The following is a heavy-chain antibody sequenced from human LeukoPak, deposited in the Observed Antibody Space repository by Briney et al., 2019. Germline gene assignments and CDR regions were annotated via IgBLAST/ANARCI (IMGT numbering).Heavy chain of an antibody. D-gene: IGHD4-17*01. Sequence: QPGGSLRLSCAASGFTFTNYAIPWVRQAPGKGLEWVAVISYDGDYQYYADSVKGRPTISRDNSKNTLYLQMNSLRPEDTAVYYCARDSYDYGDYGNSFDYWGQGTLVTVSS. V-gene: IGHV3-30*04. J-gene: IGHJ4*02. CDR1: GFTFTNYA. CDR3: ARDSYDYGDYGNSFDY. CDR2: ISYDGDYQ.